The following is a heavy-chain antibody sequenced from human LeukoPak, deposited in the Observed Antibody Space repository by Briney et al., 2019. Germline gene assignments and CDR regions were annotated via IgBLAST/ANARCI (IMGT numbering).Heavy chain of an antibody. Sequence: QPGGSLRLSCAASGFTFSSNAMSWVRHAPGKGLEWVSALSGSGDSTYYADSVKGRFTISRDNSKNTLYLQMNSLRAEDTAVYYCARRARDYSHPYDYWGQGTLVTVSS. V-gene: IGHV3-23*01. CDR3: ARRARDYSHPYDY. D-gene: IGHD3-16*01. J-gene: IGHJ4*02. CDR1: GFTFSSNA. CDR2: LSGSGDST.